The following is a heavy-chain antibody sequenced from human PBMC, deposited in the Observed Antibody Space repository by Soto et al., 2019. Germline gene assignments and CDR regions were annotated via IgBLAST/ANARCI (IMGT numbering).Heavy chain of an antibody. D-gene: IGHD2-21*02. J-gene: IGHJ6*02. Sequence: ASVKVSSKASGFTFSNYGLNWVRQAPGQGLEWMGWVSANNGHTNYAQNLQGRVSMTTDTSTSTAYMELRGLRFDDTAVYYCARDIETVTAKHFFYYYAMDVWGQGTKVTVSS. CDR1: GFTFSNYG. V-gene: IGHV1-18*01. CDR2: VSANNGHT. CDR3: ARDIETVTAKHFFYYYAMDV.